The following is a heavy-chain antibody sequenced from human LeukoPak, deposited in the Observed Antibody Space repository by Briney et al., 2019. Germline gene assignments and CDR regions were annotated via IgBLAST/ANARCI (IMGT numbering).Heavy chain of an antibody. V-gene: IGHV3-21*01. D-gene: IGHD3-3*01. Sequence: GGSLRLSCAASGFTFSSYSMNWVRQAPGKGLEWVSSISSSSSYIYYADPVKGRFTISRDNAKNSLYLQMNSLRAEDTAVYYCARTIFGVVKDAFDIWGQGTMVTVSS. CDR3: ARTIFGVVKDAFDI. CDR1: GFTFSSYS. CDR2: ISSSSSYI. J-gene: IGHJ3*02.